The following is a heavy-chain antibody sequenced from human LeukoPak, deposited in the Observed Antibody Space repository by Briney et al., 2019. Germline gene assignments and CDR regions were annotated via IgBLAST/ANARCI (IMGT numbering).Heavy chain of an antibody. J-gene: IGHJ4*02. D-gene: IGHD5-24*01. CDR3: AREKMAGVPLFDH. V-gene: IGHV4-4*07. CDR1: GGSVIGYY. Sequence: SETLSLTCNVSGGSVIGYYWSWIRQPAGKGLEWIGRIYSSGSTNYNPSLKSRVTMSVDTSKSHFSLRLNSVTAADTAVYYCAREKMAGVPLFDHWGQGALVTVSS. CDR2: IYSSGST.